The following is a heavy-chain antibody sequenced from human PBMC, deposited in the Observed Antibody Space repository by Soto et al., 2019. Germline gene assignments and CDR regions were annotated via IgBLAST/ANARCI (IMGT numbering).Heavy chain of an antibody. CDR1: GYTFTSYY. CDR3: ARDLRGYAQNYYYYGMDV. J-gene: IGHJ6*02. CDR2: INSSGGST. Sequence: GASVKVSCKASGYTFTSYYMHWVRQAPGQGLEWMGIINSSGGSTXXXXXXXXXXXXXXXXXXXTVYMXLSSLRSEDTAVYYCARDLRGYAQNYYYYGMDVWG. V-gene: IGHV1-46*01. D-gene: IGHD5-12*01.